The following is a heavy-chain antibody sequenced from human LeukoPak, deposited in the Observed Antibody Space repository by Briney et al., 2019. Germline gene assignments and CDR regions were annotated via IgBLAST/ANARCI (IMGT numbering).Heavy chain of an antibody. V-gene: IGHV4-34*01. CDR1: GGSFSGYY. Sequence: SETLSLTCAVYGGSFSGYYWSWIRQPPGKGLEWIGEINHSGSTNYNPSLKSRVTMSVDTSKNQFSLKLSSVTAADTAVYYCARPSRRSYYYGMDVWGQGTTVTVSS. CDR3: ARPSRRSYYYGMDV. J-gene: IGHJ6*02. D-gene: IGHD2-2*01. CDR2: INHSGST.